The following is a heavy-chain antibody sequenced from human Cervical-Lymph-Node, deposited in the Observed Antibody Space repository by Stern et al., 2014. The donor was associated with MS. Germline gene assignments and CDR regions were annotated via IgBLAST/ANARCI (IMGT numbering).Heavy chain of an antibody. J-gene: IGHJ5*02. V-gene: IGHV2-70*01. Sequence: QVTLRESGPALVKPTQTLTLTCTFSGFLLNTSGMGVSWIRHPPGKALEWLALIDWEGDKYYRTSLKTRLTISKGASKNQIVFTMTKMDPVDTATYYCARTHLAAAGTFWFDPWGQGSLGTVSS. D-gene: IGHD6-13*01. CDR3: ARTHLAAAGTFWFDP. CDR1: GFLLNTSGMG. CDR2: IDWEGDK.